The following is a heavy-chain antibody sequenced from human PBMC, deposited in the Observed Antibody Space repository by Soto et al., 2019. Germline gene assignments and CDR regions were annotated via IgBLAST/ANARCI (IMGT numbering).Heavy chain of an antibody. D-gene: IGHD3-9*01. J-gene: IGHJ6*02. CDR1: GFTFSSYE. CDR2: ISSSGSTI. CDR3: AREHYDILTPWYYYGMDV. V-gene: IGHV3-48*03. Sequence: GSLRLSCAASGFTFSSYEMNWVRQAPGKGLEWVSYISSSGSTIYYADSVKGRFTISRDNAKNSLYLQMNSLRAEDTAVYYCAREHYDILTPWYYYGMDVSGQVPKVTFSS.